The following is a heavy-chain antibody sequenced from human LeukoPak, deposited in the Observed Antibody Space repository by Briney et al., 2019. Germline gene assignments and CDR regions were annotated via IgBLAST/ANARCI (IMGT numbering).Heavy chain of an antibody. Sequence: SVKVSCKASGGTFSSYAISLVRQAPGQGLEWMGGIIPIFGTANYAQKFQGRVTITADEPTSTAYMELSSLRSEDTALYYCARDLRDFWSGYPTGFDYWGQGTLVTVSS. CDR1: GGTFSSYA. CDR3: ARDLRDFWSGYPTGFDY. J-gene: IGHJ4*02. CDR2: IIPIFGTA. V-gene: IGHV1-69*01. D-gene: IGHD3-3*01.